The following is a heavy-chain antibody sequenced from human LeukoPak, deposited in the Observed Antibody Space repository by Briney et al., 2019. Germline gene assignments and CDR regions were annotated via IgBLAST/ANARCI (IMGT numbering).Heavy chain of an antibody. J-gene: IGHJ3*02. CDR1: GYFFTNYG. CDR3: ARRLDIVVSIAFDI. V-gene: IGHV1-18*01. D-gene: IGHD5-12*01. Sequence: ASVKVSCKTSGYFFTNYGLTWVRQAPGQGLEWMGWISPYNDNTNYAQKFQGRVTMTTDTSTRTAYMELRSLRSDDTAVYYCARRLDIVVSIAFDIWGQGTMVIVSS. CDR2: ISPYNDNT.